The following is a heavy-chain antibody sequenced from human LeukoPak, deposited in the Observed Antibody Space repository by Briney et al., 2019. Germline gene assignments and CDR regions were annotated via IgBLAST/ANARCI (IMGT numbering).Heavy chain of an antibody. Sequence: GESLKISCKGSGYIFTSNLIGWVRQMPGKGLEWMGIIYPGDSDTRYSPSFEGQVTISVDKSISTAYLQWSSLKASDTAMYYCARQTRDGSGSRGYSFDFWGQGTLVAVSS. V-gene: IGHV5-51*01. D-gene: IGHD3-10*01. CDR2: IYPGDSDT. CDR1: GYIFTSNL. CDR3: ARQTRDGSGSRGYSFDF. J-gene: IGHJ4*02.